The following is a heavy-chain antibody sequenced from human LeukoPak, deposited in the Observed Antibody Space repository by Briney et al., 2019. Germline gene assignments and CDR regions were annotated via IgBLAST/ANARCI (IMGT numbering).Heavy chain of an antibody. CDR3: ARDSDSGLY. V-gene: IGHV1-46*01. J-gene: IGHJ4*02. Sequence: ASVKVSCKASGYTFTSYLMHWVRQAPGQGLEWLGIINPSGGSTRYAQKVQGSVSMTRDTSTSTVYMELSSLRSEDTAVYYCARDSDSGLYWGQGTLVTVSS. CDR2: INPSGGST. D-gene: IGHD1-26*01. CDR1: GYTFTSYL.